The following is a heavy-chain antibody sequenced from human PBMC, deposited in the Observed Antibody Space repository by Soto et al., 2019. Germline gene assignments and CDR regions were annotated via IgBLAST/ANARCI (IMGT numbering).Heavy chain of an antibody. J-gene: IGHJ3*02. V-gene: IGHV4-39*01. Sequence: QLQLQESGPGLVKPSETLSLTCTVSGGSISSSSYYWGWIRQPPGKGLEWIGSIYYSGSTYYNPSLKSRVTISVDTSKNQFSLKLSSVTAADTAVYYCARPYFTTVGAFDIWGQGTMVTVSS. CDR1: GGSISSSSYY. CDR3: ARPYFTTVGAFDI. CDR2: IYYSGST. D-gene: IGHD4-4*01.